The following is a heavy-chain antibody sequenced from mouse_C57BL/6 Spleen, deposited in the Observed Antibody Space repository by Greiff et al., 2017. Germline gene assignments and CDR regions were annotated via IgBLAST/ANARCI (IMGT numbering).Heavy chain of an antibody. CDR1: GFSLTSYG. CDR2: IWSDGST. D-gene: IGHD2-3*01. V-gene: IGHV2-6*03. Sequence: VKLMESGPGLVAPSQSLSITCTVSGFSLTSYGVHWVRQPPGKGLEWLVVIWSDGSTTYNSALKSRLSISKDNSKSQVFLKMNSLQTDDTAMYYCARGWLLYYAMDYWGQGTSVTVSS. CDR3: ARGWLLYYAMDY. J-gene: IGHJ4*01.